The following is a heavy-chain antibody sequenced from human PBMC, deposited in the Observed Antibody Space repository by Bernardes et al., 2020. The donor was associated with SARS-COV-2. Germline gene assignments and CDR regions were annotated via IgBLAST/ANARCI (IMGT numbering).Heavy chain of an antibody. D-gene: IGHD1-26*01. Sequence: GGSLRLSCAASGFMFSDHYMDWVRQAPGKGLEWVGRVRKKANSYSTEYAASVKGKFTISRADSKNSLYLQMNNLKSEDTAVYYCVRVSHTTAYSLDSWGQGTLVTVSS. CDR1: GFMFSDHY. J-gene: IGHJ4*02. V-gene: IGHV3-72*01. CDR3: VRVSHTTAYSLDS. CDR2: VRKKANSYST.